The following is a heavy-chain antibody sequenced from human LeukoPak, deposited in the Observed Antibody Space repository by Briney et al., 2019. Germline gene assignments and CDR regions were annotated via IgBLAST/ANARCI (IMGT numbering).Heavy chain of an antibody. D-gene: IGHD3-10*01. V-gene: IGHV4-38-2*02. Sequence: SETLSLTCSVSGYSISSGYYWGWIRQPPGMGLEWIGNIYHSGSTYYNPSLKSRVTISLDTSKNQFSLKLSSVTAADTAVYYCARGGYYGSGNDFRFDPWGQGTLVTVSS. CDR3: ARGGYYGSGNDFRFDP. J-gene: IGHJ5*02. CDR1: GYSISSGYY. CDR2: IYHSGST.